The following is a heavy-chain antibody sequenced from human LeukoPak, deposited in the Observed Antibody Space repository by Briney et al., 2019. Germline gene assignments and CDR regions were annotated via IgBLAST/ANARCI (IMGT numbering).Heavy chain of an antibody. Sequence: SETLSLTCAVYGGSFSGDYWSWIRQPPGKGLEWIVEINHSVSTHYNPSLKSRVTISVDTSKIQFSLKLSSVTAADTAVYYCARRVSSSWYPPGYFDYWGQGTLVTVSS. V-gene: IGHV4-34*01. CDR3: ARRVSSSWYPPGYFDY. D-gene: IGHD6-13*01. J-gene: IGHJ4*02. CDR2: INHSVST. CDR1: GGSFSGDY.